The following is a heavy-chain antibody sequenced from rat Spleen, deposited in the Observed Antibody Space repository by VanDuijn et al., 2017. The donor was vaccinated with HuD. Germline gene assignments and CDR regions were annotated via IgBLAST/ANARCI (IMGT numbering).Heavy chain of an antibody. CDR3: TRDHMMVDIRD. V-gene: IGHV2-4*01. J-gene: IGHJ2*01. CDR1: GFSLTGYG. Sequence: QVQVKESGPGLVQPSQTLSLTCTVSGFSLTGYGVSWIRQPPGKGLEWSGAIWSGGSTDYNSALKSRLSITRDTSKNQVFLKINILQPDETGTYQGTRDHMMVDIRDWGQGVMVTVSS. CDR2: IWSGGST. D-gene: IGHD1-12*02.